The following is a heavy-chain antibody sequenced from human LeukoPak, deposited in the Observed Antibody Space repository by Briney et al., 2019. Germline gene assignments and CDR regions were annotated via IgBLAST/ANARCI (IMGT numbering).Heavy chain of an antibody. Sequence: GGSLRLSCAASGFTFSSYSMNWVRQAPGKGLEWVSSISSSSSYIYYADSVKGRFTISRDNAKNSLYLQMNSLRAEDTAVYYCARDPSRGDFWSGYERGWHAFDIWGQGTMVTVSS. CDR3: ARDPSRGDFWSGYERGWHAFDI. J-gene: IGHJ3*02. CDR1: GFTFSSYS. D-gene: IGHD3-3*01. CDR2: ISSSSSYI. V-gene: IGHV3-21*01.